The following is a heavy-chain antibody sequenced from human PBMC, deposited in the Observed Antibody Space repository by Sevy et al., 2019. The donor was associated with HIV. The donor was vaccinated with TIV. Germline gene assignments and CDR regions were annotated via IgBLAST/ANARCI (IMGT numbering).Heavy chain of an antibody. CDR2: LSGSAYST. V-gene: IGHV3-23*01. J-gene: IGHJ4*02. CDR1: GFTFRNYA. Sequence: GGSLRLSCAASGFTFRNYAMSWVRLAPGKGLEWVSALSGSAYSTDYADSVKGRFTISRDNSKNTLFLQMNSLRAEDTAVYYCAKYYYGSGSQGWYFDYWGQGTLVTVSS. CDR3: AKYYYGSGSQGWYFDY. D-gene: IGHD3-10*01.